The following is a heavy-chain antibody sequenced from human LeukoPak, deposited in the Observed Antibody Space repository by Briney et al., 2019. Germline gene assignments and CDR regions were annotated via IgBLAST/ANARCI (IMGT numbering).Heavy chain of an antibody. V-gene: IGHV4-34*01. CDR3: ARGGGRAVAGTTEWFDP. Sequence: PSETLSLTCAVYGGSFSGYYWSWIRQPPGKGLEWIGEINHSGSTNYNPSLKSRVTISVDTSKNQFSLKLSPVTAADTAVYYCARGGGRAVAGTTEWFDPWGQGTLVTVSS. CDR1: GGSFSGYY. D-gene: IGHD6-19*01. CDR2: INHSGST. J-gene: IGHJ5*02.